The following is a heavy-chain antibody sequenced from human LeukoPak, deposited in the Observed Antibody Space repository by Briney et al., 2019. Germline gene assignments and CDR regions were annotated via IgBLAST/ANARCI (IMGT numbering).Heavy chain of an antibody. Sequence: PGGSLRLSCAASGFTFSTYGMHWVRQAPGKGLQWVAVISYDGSNKYYADSVKGRFTISRDNSKNTLYLQMNSLRAEDTAVYYCAKDIVINVAMVPTGYWGQGTLVTVSS. CDR1: GFTFSTYG. V-gene: IGHV3-30*18. J-gene: IGHJ4*02. CDR3: AKDIVINVAMVPTGY. D-gene: IGHD4/OR15-4a*01. CDR2: ISYDGSNK.